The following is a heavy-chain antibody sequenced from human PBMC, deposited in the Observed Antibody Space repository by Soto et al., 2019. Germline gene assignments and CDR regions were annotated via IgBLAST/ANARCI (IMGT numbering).Heavy chain of an antibody. CDR2: IYTSGST. Sequence: QVQLQESGPGLVKPSETLSLTCTVSGGSFSSYSWSWFRQPAGKGLEWIGRIYTSGSTNYNPSLKSRVTMSVDTSKNQFSLKLSSVTAADTAMYYCARTSMIYGMDVWGQGTTVTVSS. CDR3: ARTSMIYGMDV. CDR1: GGSFSSYS. J-gene: IGHJ6*02. D-gene: IGHD3-16*01. V-gene: IGHV4-4*07.